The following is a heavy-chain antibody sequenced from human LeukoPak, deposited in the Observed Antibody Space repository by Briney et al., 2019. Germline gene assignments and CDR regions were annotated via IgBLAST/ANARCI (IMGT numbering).Heavy chain of an antibody. J-gene: IGHJ4*02. CDR3: ARGGGHYYDSSGYYYSPTFDY. CDR1: GFTFSSYA. D-gene: IGHD3-22*01. CDR2: ISFDGSNK. V-gene: IGHV3-30-3*01. Sequence: PGGSLRLSCAASGFTFSSYAMHWVRQAPGKGLEWVVVISFDGSNKYYADSVKGRFTISRDNSKNTLYLQMNSLRAEDTAVYYCARGGGHYYDSSGYYYSPTFDYWGQGTLVTVSS.